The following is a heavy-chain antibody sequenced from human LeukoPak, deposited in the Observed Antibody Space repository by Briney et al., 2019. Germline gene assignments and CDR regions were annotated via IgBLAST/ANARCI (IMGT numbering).Heavy chain of an antibody. J-gene: IGHJ4*02. CDR3: AKRGNAKGHYDTSGYYPFDY. Sequence: RRSLRLSCAASGFSFRNYGIHCVRQAAGKGLEWVALISSDGVNKYYADSVKGRFTISRDNSKNTLYLQMNSLRDEDTAVYYCAKRGNAKGHYDTSGYYPFDYWGQGTLVTVSS. CDR1: GFSFRNYG. V-gene: IGHV3-30*18. CDR2: ISSDGVNK. D-gene: IGHD3-22*01.